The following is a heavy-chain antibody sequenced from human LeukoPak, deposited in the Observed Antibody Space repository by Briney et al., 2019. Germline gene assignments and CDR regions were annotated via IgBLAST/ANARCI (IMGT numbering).Heavy chain of an antibody. Sequence: GGSLRLSCAASGFTFSSYYMHWVRQTTGKGLEWVSGIGTAGATYYPGSVKGRFTISRENAKNSLYRQMNNLRAGDTAVYYCARATAGFDYWGQGTLVTVSS. CDR2: IGTAGAT. V-gene: IGHV3-13*01. CDR1: GFTFSSYY. CDR3: ARATAGFDY. J-gene: IGHJ4*02.